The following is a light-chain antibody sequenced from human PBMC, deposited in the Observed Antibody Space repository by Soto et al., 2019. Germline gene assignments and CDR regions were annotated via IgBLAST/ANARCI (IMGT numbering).Light chain of an antibody. CDR1: QNINSY. CDR2: ATS. Sequence: EIVLTQSPATLSLSPGERATLSCRASQNINSYLAWYQQKPGQAPRLLIYATSNRATGIPARFSGSGSGTDFTLSISSLEPEDFAVYYCQQRSSWPFTFGPGNKVDIK. J-gene: IGKJ3*01. CDR3: QQRSSWPFT. V-gene: IGKV3-11*01.